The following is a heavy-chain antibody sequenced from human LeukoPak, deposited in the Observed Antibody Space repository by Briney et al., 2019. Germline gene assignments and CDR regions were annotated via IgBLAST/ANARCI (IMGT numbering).Heavy chain of an antibody. CDR2: IYSGGST. CDR3: AKELVTAGADY. Sequence: GGSLRLSCAASGFTVSSNYMSWVRQAPGKGLEWVSVIYSGGSTYYADSVKGRVTISRDNSKNTLYLQMNSLRAEDTAVYYCAKELVTAGADYWGQGTLVTVSS. V-gene: IGHV3-53*01. CDR1: GFTVSSNY. D-gene: IGHD5-18*01. J-gene: IGHJ4*02.